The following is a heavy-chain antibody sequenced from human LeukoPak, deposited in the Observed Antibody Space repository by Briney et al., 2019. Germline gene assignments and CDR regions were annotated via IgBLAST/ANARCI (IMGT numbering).Heavy chain of an antibody. Sequence: GGSLGLSCAASGFTFSDYYINWIRQAPGEGLEWVSYISSRSGSITYYAESVKGRFTISRDNAKNSVYLQMNSLRVEDTAVYFCAGRGAGPYYFDSWGQGTLVTVSS. CDR2: ISSRSGSIT. CDR1: GFTFSDYY. CDR3: AGRGAGPYYFDS. D-gene: IGHD1-26*01. J-gene: IGHJ4*02. V-gene: IGHV3-11*01.